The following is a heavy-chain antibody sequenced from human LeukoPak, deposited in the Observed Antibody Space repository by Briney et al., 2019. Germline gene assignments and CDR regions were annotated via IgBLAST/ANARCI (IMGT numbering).Heavy chain of an antibody. CDR2: ISAYNGNT. V-gene: IGHV1-18*01. Sequence: VASVKVSCKASGYTFTSYVISWVRQALGQGLEWMGWISAYNGNTNYAQRLQGRVTMTTDTSTSTAYMELRSLRSDDTAVYYCARGGDYDFWSGYPMNPWGQGTLVTVSS. CDR3: ARGGDYDFWSGYPMNP. CDR1: GYTFTSYV. D-gene: IGHD3-3*01. J-gene: IGHJ5*02.